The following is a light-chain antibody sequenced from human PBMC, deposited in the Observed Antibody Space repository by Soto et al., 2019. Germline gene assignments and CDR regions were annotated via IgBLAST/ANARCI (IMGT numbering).Light chain of an antibody. CDR3: QQLKSYPLS. Sequence: DIQLTQSPSFLSASVGDRVTITCRTSQDISSYLAWYQQKPGKAPQLLISAASTLQSGGPSRFSGSGSGTEFTLTISSLQPEDFATYYCQQLKSYPLSFGGGTKVEIK. V-gene: IGKV1-9*01. CDR1: QDISSY. CDR2: AAS. J-gene: IGKJ4*01.